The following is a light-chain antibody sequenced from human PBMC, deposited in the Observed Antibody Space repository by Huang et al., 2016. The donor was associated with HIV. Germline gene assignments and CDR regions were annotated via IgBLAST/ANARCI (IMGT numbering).Light chain of an antibody. V-gene: IGKV3-11*01. Sequence: IVLTQSPATLAWYPGGRVTLSCRASQRVGNYIAWYQQHPGQSPKLLIYDTSKRATGTPVRFSGSGSGTDFTLTISSLESEDFAVYYCQQRSSGVTFGGGTKVQVK. J-gene: IGKJ4*01. CDR2: DTS. CDR3: QQRSSGVT. CDR1: QRVGNY.